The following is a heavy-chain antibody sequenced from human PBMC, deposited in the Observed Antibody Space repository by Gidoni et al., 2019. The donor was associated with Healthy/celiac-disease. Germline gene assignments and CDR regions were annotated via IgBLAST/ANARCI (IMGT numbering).Heavy chain of an antibody. J-gene: IGHJ4*02. CDR3: AKDRLYCGGDCYSASFDY. V-gene: IGHV3-23*01. D-gene: IGHD2-21*02. CDR2: ISGSGGST. Sequence: VQLLESGVGLVHPGGSLRLPGAAAGLPWSSHSGSSGRQAPGKGLEWVSAISGSGGSTYYADSVKGRFTISRDNSKNTLYLQMNSLRAEDTAVYYCAKDRLYCGGDCYSASFDYWGQGTLVTVSS. CDR1: GLPWSSHS.